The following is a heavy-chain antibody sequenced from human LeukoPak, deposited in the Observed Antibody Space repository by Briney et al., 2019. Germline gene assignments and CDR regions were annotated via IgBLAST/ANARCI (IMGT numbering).Heavy chain of an antibody. V-gene: IGHV4-34*01. D-gene: IGHD3-9*01. Sequence: PSETLSLTCAVYGGSFSGYYWSWIRQPPGKGLEWIGEINHSGSTNYNPSLKSRVTISVDTSKNQLSLKLSSVTAADTAVYYCARGRYFDWLLYSWFDPWGQGTLVTVSS. CDR1: GGSFSGYY. CDR2: INHSGST. J-gene: IGHJ5*02. CDR3: ARGRYFDWLLYSWFDP.